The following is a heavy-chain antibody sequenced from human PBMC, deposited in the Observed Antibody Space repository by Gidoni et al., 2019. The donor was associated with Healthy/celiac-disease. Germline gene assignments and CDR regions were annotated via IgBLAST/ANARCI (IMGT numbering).Heavy chain of an antibody. CDR1: GFTFSSYG. CDR2: ISYDGSNK. V-gene: IGHV3-30*03. Sequence: VQLVESGGGVVQPGRSLRPSCAAPGFTFSSYGMHWVRQAPGKGLEWVAVISYDGSNKYYADSVKGRFTISRDNSKNTLYLQMNSLRAEDTAVYYCASLRITIFGVVIRYDAFDIWGQGTMVTVSS. CDR3: ASLRITIFGVVIRYDAFDI. J-gene: IGHJ3*02. D-gene: IGHD3-3*01.